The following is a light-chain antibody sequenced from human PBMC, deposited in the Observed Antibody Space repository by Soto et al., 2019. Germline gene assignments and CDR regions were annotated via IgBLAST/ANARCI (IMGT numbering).Light chain of an antibody. V-gene: IGLV2-14*01. Sequence: QSALTQPASVSGSPGQSITISCTGTSSDVGGYNYVSWYQQHPGKAPKLMIYEVSNRPSGVSNRFSGSKSGNTASLTISGHEAEDEADYCCCSEASSTVVFGGGTKLTVL. CDR1: SSDVGGYNY. CDR3: CSEASSTVV. J-gene: IGLJ2*01. CDR2: EVS.